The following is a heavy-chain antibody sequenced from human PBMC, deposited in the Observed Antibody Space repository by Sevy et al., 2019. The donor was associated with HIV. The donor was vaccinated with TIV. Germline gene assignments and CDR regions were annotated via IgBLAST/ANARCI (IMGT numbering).Heavy chain of an antibody. V-gene: IGHV4-59*01. J-gene: IGHJ4*02. CDR2: VYYSGNT. CDR1: GGSINSFY. Sequence: SETLSLTCSVSGGSINSFYWNWVRQPPGKGLEWIGYVYYSGNTNYSPSLKSRVSISIDTFKNQFSLKMTSVTAADTAVYYCADSPPSSSSWYMAYWGRGTLVTV. CDR3: ADSPPSSSSWYMAY. D-gene: IGHD6-13*01.